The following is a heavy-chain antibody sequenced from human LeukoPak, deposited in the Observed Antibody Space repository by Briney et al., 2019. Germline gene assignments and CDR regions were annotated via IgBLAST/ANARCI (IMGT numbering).Heavy chain of an antibody. CDR1: GFTFSSYG. V-gene: IGHV3-33*01. CDR3: ARADLDGNYFDY. J-gene: IGHJ4*02. D-gene: IGHD3/OR15-3a*01. CDR2: IWHDGGNE. Sequence: GRSLRLSCAASGFTFSSYGMHWVRQPPGTGLEWVAVIWHDGGNEYSADSVKGRFTISRDNSKNTLYLHMSSLRVEDTAVYYCARADLDGNYFDYWGQGALVTVS.